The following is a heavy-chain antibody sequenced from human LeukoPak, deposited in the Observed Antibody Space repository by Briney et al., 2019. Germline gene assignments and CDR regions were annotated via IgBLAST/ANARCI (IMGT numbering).Heavy chain of an antibody. CDR2: IYYSGST. D-gene: IGHD3-10*01. J-gene: IGHJ5*02. Sequence: SETLSLTCTVSGGSISSSSYYWGWIRQPPGKGLEWIGSIYYSGSTYYNPSLKSRVTISVDTSKNQFSLKLSSVTAADTAVYYCAKHELTYYYGSGSYESNWFDPWGQGTLVTVSS. CDR1: GGSISSSSYY. CDR3: AKHELTYYYGSGSYESNWFDP. V-gene: IGHV4-39*01.